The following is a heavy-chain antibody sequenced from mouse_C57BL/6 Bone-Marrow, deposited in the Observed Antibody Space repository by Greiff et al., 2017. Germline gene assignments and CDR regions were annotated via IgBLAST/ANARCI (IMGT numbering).Heavy chain of an antibody. V-gene: IGHV2-5*01. CDR2: IWRGGST. Sequence: QVQLQQSGPGLVQPSQSLSITCTVSGFSLTSYGVHWVRQSPGKGLEWLGVIWRGGSTDYNAAFMSRLSITKDNSKSQVFFKMNSLQADDTAIYYCAKNPLGRGDAMDYWGQGTSVTVSS. CDR1: GFSLTSYG. D-gene: IGHD4-1*01. J-gene: IGHJ4*01. CDR3: AKNPLGRGDAMDY.